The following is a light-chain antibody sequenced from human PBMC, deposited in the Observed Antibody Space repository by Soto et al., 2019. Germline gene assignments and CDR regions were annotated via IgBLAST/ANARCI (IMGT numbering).Light chain of an antibody. CDR1: QSVSSSY. CDR2: GIS. V-gene: IGKV3-20*01. CDR3: QQYNNWPRT. J-gene: IGKJ1*01. Sequence: EIVLTQSPGTLSLSPGERATLSCRSSQSVSSSYLAWYQQKPGKAPRLLIHGISNRATGVPDRFSGSGSGTECTLTISSLQSEDFAVYYCQQYNNWPRTLGQGTKVDIK.